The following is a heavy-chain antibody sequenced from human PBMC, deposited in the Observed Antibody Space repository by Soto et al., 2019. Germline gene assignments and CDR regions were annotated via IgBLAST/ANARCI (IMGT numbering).Heavy chain of an antibody. D-gene: IGHD2-15*01. J-gene: IGHJ2*01. CDR3: ARGRYCSGGSCYPNPPGWYFDL. CDR2: ISSSSSYI. CDR1: GFTFSSYS. V-gene: IGHV3-21*01. Sequence: EVQLVESGGGLVKPGGSLRLSCAASGFTFSSYSMNWVRQAPGKGLEWVSSISSSSSYIYYSDSVKGRFTISRDNAKNSLYLQMNSLRAEDTAVYYCARGRYCSGGSCYPNPPGWYFDLWGRGTLVTVSS.